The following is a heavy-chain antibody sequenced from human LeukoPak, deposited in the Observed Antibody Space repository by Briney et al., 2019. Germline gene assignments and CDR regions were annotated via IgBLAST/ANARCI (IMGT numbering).Heavy chain of an antibody. D-gene: IGHD3-22*01. V-gene: IGHV1-8*03. CDR2: MNPNSGNT. J-gene: IGHJ4*02. CDR1: GYTFTSYD. CDR3: ARGFSTYYYDSSGYMSRDY. Sequence: SVKVSCKASGYTFTSYDINWVRQATGQGLEWMGWMNPNSGNTGYAQKFQGRVTITRNTSISTAYMELSSLRSEDTAVYYCARGFSTYYYDSSGYMSRDYWGQGTLVTVSS.